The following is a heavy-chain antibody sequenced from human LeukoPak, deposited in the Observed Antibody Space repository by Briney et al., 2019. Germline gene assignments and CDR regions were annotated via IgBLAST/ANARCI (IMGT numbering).Heavy chain of an antibody. CDR2: IKQDGSET. J-gene: IGHJ4*02. CDR1: GFPFSNYW. D-gene: IGHD4-11*01. CDR3: AREDHSKYEF. Sequence: ESLRLSCVASGFPFSNYWMSWVRQAPGKGPEWLASIKQDGSETFYVDSVKGRFTISKDNAKKSLYLLMNSLRAEDTAVYYCAREDHSKYEFWGQGTLVTVSS. V-gene: IGHV3-7*01.